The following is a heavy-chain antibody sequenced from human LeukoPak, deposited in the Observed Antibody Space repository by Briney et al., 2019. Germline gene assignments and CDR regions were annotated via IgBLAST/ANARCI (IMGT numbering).Heavy chain of an antibody. Sequence: PGGSLRLSCAASGFTFSSYWMSWVRQAPGKGLEWVANIKQDGSEKYYVDSVKGRFTISRDNAKNSLYLQMNSLRAEDTAVYYCASYNYDFWSGYYSYWGQGTLVTVSS. CDR2: IKQDGSEK. J-gene: IGHJ4*02. V-gene: IGHV3-7*01. CDR1: GFTFSSYW. D-gene: IGHD3-3*01. CDR3: ASYNYDFWSGYYSY.